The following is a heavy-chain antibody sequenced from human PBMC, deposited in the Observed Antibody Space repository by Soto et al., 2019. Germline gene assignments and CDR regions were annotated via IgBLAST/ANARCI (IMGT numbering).Heavy chain of an antibody. Sequence: GESLKISCKGSGYTFTTFWIGWVRQLPGKGLEWMGIIYPGDSDTRYSPSFRGQVTMSADKSSTTVYLQWSSLRAEDTAVYYCVRDTQVLRYLGGVSPYYYGMDVWGQGTTVTVSS. V-gene: IGHV5-51*01. D-gene: IGHD3-3*01. CDR2: IYPGDSDT. CDR1: GYTFTTFW. J-gene: IGHJ6*02. CDR3: VRDTQVLRYLGGVSPYYYGMDV.